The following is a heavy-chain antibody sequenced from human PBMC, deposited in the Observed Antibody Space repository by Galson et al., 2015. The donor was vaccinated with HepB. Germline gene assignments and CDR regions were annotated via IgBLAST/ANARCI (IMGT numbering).Heavy chain of an antibody. CDR3: SAGHYNNN. J-gene: IGHJ1*01. Sequence: SLRLSCAASASSFSHHIMKWVRQAPGKGLEWISYISPTGDDVYYADSVKGRFTISRDNAKNVLYLQMNSLRAEDTAVYYCSAGHYNNNWGQGTVVTVSS. CDR1: ASSFSHHI. V-gene: IGHV3-48*01. D-gene: IGHD3-10*01. CDR2: ISPTGDDV.